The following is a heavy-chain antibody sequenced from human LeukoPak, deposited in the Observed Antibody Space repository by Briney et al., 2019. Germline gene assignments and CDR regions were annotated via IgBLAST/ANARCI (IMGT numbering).Heavy chain of an antibody. J-gene: IGHJ6*02. D-gene: IGHD2-2*01. V-gene: IGHV3-66*01. Sequence: GGSLRLSCAASGFTVSSNYMSWVRQAPGKGLEWVSVIYSGGSTYYADSVKGRFTISRDNSKNTLYLQMNSLRAEDTAVYYCARSDSWDIVVVPAAIPLVDVWGQGTTVTVSS. CDR1: GFTVSSNY. CDR2: IYSGGST. CDR3: ARSDSWDIVVVPAAIPLVDV.